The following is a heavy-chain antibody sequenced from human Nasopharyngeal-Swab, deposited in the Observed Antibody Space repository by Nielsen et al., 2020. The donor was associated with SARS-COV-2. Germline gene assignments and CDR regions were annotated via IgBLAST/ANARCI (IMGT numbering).Heavy chain of an antibody. CDR2: INPSGGST. CDR3: ARDSQNLRCWDY. Sequence: ASVKVSCKASGYTFTSSYMHWVRQAPGQGLEWMGIINPSGGSTSYAQKFQGRVTMTRDTSTSTVYMELSSLRSEDTAVYYCARDSQNLRCWDYWGQGTLVTVSS. J-gene: IGHJ4*02. V-gene: IGHV1-46*01. CDR1: GYTFTSSY. D-gene: IGHD4-17*01.